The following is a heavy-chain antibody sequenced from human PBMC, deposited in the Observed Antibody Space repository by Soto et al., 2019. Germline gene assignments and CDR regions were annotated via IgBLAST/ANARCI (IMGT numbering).Heavy chain of an antibody. V-gene: IGHV1-69*13. CDR2: IIPIFSKT. D-gene: IGHD7-27*01. Sequence: ASVKVSCKASGGTFSTTSFVWVRQGPGQGLEWMGGIIPIFSKTNVAQKFQGRVTFTADESTRTAYMELSSLRSEDTAIYYCARDVVRSTGGDSWGQGTLVTVSS. J-gene: IGHJ4*02. CDR3: ARDVVRSTGGDS. CDR1: GGTFSTTS.